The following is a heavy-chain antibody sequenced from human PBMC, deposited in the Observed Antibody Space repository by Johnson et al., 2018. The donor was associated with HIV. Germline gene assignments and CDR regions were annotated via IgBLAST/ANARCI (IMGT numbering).Heavy chain of an antibody. CDR3: AKDFGESESEEWPSDYYDFGRDYPGQDARGVVGTFDI. CDR2: IWYDGSNK. Sequence: QVQLVESGGGVVQPGRSLRLSCAASGFTFSNYGMHWVRQAPGKGLEWVAVIWYDGSNKYYADSVKGRFTISRDNSKNTLYLQMNSLRAADTALYYCAKDFGESESEEWPSDYYDFGRDYPGQDARGVVGTFDIWGQGTMVTVSS. V-gene: IGHV3-33*06. CDR1: GFTFSNYG. J-gene: IGHJ3*02. D-gene: IGHD3-3*01.